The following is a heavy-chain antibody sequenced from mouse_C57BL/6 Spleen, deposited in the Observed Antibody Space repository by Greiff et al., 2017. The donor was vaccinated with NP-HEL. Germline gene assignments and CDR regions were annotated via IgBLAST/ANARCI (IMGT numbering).Heavy chain of an antibody. V-gene: IGHV14-4*01. J-gene: IGHJ3*01. CDR2: IDPENGDT. D-gene: IGHD2-1*01. CDR1: GFNIKDDY. CDR3: TVYYGPPY. Sequence: EVQLQQSGAELVRPGASVKLSCTASGFNIKDDYMHWVKQRPEQGLEWIGWIDPENGDTEYASKFQGKATITADTSSNTAYLQLSSLTSEDTAVYYCTVYYGPPYWGQGTLVTVSA.